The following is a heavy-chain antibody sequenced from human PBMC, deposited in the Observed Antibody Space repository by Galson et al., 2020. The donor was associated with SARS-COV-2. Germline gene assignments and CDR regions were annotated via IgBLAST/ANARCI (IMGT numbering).Heavy chain of an antibody. CDR3: ASGGTTTYFGTSGYSSAY. V-gene: IGHV4-39*01. CDR2: IYYSGNT. CDR1: GGSISTPTHY. Sequence: SETLSLTCTVSGGSISTPTHYWSWIRQPPGKGLEWIGSIYYSGNTYYNPSLKSRVTMSVDTSKNQFSLKLTSVTAADTAVYYCASGGTTTYFGTSGYSSAYWGQGTLVSVSA. D-gene: IGHD3-22*01. J-gene: IGHJ4*02.